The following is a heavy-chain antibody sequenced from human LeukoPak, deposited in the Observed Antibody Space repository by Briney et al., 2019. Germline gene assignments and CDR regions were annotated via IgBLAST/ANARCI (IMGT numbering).Heavy chain of an antibody. Sequence: PGGSLRLSCAASGFTFSSYSMNWVRQAPGKGLEWVSSISSSSSYIYYADSVKGRFTISRDNAKNSLYLQMNSLRAEDTAVYYCAREGLNSGYYYVDYWSQGTLVTVSS. CDR2: ISSSSSYI. J-gene: IGHJ4*02. CDR1: GFTFSSYS. D-gene: IGHD3-22*01. V-gene: IGHV3-21*01. CDR3: AREGLNSGYYYVDY.